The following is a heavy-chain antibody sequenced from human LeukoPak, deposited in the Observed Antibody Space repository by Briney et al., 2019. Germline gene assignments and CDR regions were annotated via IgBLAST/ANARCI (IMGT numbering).Heavy chain of an antibody. D-gene: IGHD2-21*02. J-gene: IGHJ5*02. Sequence: PGGSLRLSCAASGFTVSSNYMSWVRQAPGKGLEWVSVIYSGGSTYYADSVKGRFTISRDNSKNTLYLQMNSLRAEDTAVYYCARDLAYCGGDCYSSWFDPWGQGTLVTVSS. CDR2: IYSGGST. V-gene: IGHV3-66*01. CDR3: ARDLAYCGGDCYSSWFDP. CDR1: GFTVSSNY.